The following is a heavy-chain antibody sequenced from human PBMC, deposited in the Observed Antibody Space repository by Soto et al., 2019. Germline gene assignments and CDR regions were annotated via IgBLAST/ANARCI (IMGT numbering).Heavy chain of an antibody. J-gene: IGHJ6*02. CDR3: ARRGYCISTSCYPYYYGMDV. V-gene: IGHV5-51*01. CDR2: IYPGDSDT. D-gene: IGHD2-2*01. CDR1: GYSFTSYW. Sequence: PGESLKISCKGSGYSFTSYWIGWVRQMPGKGLEWMGIIYPGDSDTRYSPSFQGQVTISADKSISTAYLQWSSLKASDTAMYYCARRGYCISTSCYPYYYGMDVWGQGTTVTVSS.